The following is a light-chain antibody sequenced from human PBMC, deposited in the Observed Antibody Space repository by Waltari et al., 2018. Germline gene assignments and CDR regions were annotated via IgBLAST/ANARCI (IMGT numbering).Light chain of an antibody. J-gene: IGLJ7*01. CDR3: GTWDSSLSGAV. Sequence: QSVLTQPPSVSAAPGRGVTIPCSGGSSNIGNNYVSCYRQFPGTAPKLLIYENSELPSGIPGRFSGSKSGTSATLDITGLQAGDEADYYCGTWDSSLSGAVFGGGTHLTVL. V-gene: IGLV1-51*02. CDR1: SSNIGNNY. CDR2: ENS.